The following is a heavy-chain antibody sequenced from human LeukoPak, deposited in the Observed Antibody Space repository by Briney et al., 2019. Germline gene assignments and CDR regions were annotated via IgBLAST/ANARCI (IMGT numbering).Heavy chain of an antibody. Sequence: GGSLRLFCAASVFTFSNYWMHWVRQAPGKGLVWVSRINSDESDTNYADSVKGRFTITRDNARNTVYLQMNSLRAEDTAVYYCARGWVPSDITLKWGQGTMITVSS. CDR2: INSDESDT. CDR3: ARGWVPSDITLK. V-gene: IGHV3-74*01. J-gene: IGHJ3*01. D-gene: IGHD3-22*01. CDR1: VFTFSNYW.